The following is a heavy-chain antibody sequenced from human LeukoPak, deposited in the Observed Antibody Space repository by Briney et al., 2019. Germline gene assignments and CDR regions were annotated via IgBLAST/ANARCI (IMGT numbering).Heavy chain of an antibody. V-gene: IGHV1-18*01. CDR2: IGASSGKT. CDR3: AKWELRTDFDY. D-gene: IGHD1-26*01. J-gene: IGHJ4*02. Sequence: GASVKVSCKASGYTFINYGISWVRQAPGQGLEWMGWIGASSGKTDYAQKFQGRITMTTNTSTSTAYMELRSLRSDDTAVYYCAKWELRTDFDYWGQGTLVTVSS. CDR1: GYTFINYG.